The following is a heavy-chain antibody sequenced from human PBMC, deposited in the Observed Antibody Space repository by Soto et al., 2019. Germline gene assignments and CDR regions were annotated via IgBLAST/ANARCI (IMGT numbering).Heavy chain of an antibody. Sequence: ASVKVSCKASGYSFTTHCISWVRRAPGHGLEWMGWISAYNGDTHYVQRFQGRLTMTTDTSTGTAYMELRSLTSDDTAVYYCARDPPFSGILRGTPLMDVWGQGTTVTVSS. D-gene: IGHD4-17*01. V-gene: IGHV1-18*04. CDR1: GYSFTTHC. J-gene: IGHJ6*02. CDR3: ARDPPFSGILRGTPLMDV. CDR2: ISAYNGDT.